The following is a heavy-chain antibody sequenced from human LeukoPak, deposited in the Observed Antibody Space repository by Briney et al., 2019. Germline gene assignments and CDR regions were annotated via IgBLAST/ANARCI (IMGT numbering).Heavy chain of an antibody. CDR1: GVTFSSYA. Sequence: SVKVSCKASGVTFSSYAISWVRQAPGQGLEWMGRIIPIFGTANYTQKFQGRVTITTDESTSTAYMELSSLRSEDTAVYYCAIGPIVGADDYWGQGTLVTVSS. CDR3: AIGPIVGADDY. V-gene: IGHV1-69*05. CDR2: IIPIFGTA. J-gene: IGHJ4*02. D-gene: IGHD1-26*01.